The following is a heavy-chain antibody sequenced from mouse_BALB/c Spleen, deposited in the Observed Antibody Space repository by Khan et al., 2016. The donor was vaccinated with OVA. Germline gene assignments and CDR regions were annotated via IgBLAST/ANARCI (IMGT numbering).Heavy chain of an antibody. Sequence: VQLKESGPGLVKPSQSLSLTCTVTGYSITSGYGWNWIRQFPGNKLEWMGYISYSGSTNYNPSLKSRISLTRDTSKNQFLLQLNSVTTEDTATYYCARTARIKYWGQGTTLTVSS. CDR3: ARTARIKY. J-gene: IGHJ2*01. D-gene: IGHD1-2*01. CDR1: GYSITSGYG. V-gene: IGHV3-2*02. CDR2: ISYSGST.